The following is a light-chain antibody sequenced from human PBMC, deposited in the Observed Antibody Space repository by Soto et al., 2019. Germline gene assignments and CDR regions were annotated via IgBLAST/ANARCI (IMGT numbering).Light chain of an antibody. V-gene: IGLV4-69*01. CDR1: SGHSNYA. CDR3: QTWGSGIVV. Sequence: QLVLTQSPSASASLGASVKLTXTLXSGHSNYAIAWHQQQSEKGPRYLMKLNSDGSHSKGDGIPDRFSGSSSGAERYLTISSLQSEDEADYYCQTWGSGIVVFGGGTKLTVL. J-gene: IGLJ2*01. CDR2: LNSDGSH.